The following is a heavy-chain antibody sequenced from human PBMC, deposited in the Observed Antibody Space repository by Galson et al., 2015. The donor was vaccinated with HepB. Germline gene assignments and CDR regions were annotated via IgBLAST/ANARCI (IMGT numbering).Heavy chain of an antibody. Sequence: SLRLSCAASGFTLEDYAMHWVRQVPGKGLEWVSGISWNSDFTGYADSVRGRFTISRDNAKYFLYLHMNSLRPEDTALYYCAQDLTYYYGSGSYFVGMDVWGQGTTVTVSS. J-gene: IGHJ6*02. CDR3: AQDLTYYYGSGSYFVGMDV. CDR1: GFTLEDYA. D-gene: IGHD3-10*01. V-gene: IGHV3-9*01. CDR2: ISWNSDFT.